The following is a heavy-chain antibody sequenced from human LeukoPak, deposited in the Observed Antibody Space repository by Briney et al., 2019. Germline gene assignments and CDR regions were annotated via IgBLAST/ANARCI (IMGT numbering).Heavy chain of an antibody. CDR3: AKDLLLSSEWFFMIDY. V-gene: IGHV3-30*18. J-gene: IGHJ4*02. CDR2: ISYDGSNK. D-gene: IGHD3-3*01. Sequence: PGRSLRLSCAASGFTFSSYGMHWVRQAPGKGLEWVAVISYDGSNKYYADSVKGRFTISRDNSKNTLYLQMNSLRAEDTAVYYCAKDLLLSSEWFFMIDYWGQGTLVTVSS. CDR1: GFTFSSYG.